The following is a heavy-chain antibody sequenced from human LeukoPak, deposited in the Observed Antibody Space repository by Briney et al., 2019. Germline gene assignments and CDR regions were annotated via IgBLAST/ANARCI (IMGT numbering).Heavy chain of an antibody. CDR2: IYSGGST. J-gene: IGHJ3*02. CDR1: GFTVSSND. CDR3: ARDLQGDAFDI. V-gene: IGHV3-53*01. Sequence: GGSLRLSCAASGFTVSSNDMSWVRQAPGKGLEWVSVIYSGGSTYYADSVKGRFTISRDNSKNTLYLQMNSLRAEATAVYYCARDLQGDAFDIWGPGTLVTVSS.